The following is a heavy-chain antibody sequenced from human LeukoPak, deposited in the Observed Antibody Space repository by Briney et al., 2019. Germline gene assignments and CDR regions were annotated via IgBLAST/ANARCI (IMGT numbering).Heavy chain of an antibody. Sequence: GGSLRLSCAASGFTFSTYAMIWVRQAPGKGLEGVSAISDGGGTTYYADSVKGRFTISRDNSKNTLYLQMNSLRAEDTALYYCVKEGRETSYGDFWGQGTLVTVSS. V-gene: IGHV3-23*01. CDR3: VKEGRETSYGDF. J-gene: IGHJ4*02. D-gene: IGHD5-18*01. CDR2: ISDGGGTT. CDR1: GFTFSTYA.